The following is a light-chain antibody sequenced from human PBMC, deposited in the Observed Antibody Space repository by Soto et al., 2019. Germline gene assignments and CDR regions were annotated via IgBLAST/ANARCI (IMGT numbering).Light chain of an antibody. V-gene: IGKV3-20*01. CDR1: QSVSSSY. CDR3: QLYGSSPFT. CDR2: GAS. Sequence: EIVLTQSPGTLSLSPGERATLSCRASQSVSSSYLGWYQQKPGQAPRLLIYGASSRATGIPDRFSGSGSGTDFTLTISRLEPEDFAVYYCQLYGSSPFTFGPGTKVDIK. J-gene: IGKJ3*01.